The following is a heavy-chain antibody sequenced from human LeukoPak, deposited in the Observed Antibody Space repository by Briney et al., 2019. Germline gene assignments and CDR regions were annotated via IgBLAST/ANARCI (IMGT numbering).Heavy chain of an antibody. D-gene: IGHD6-6*01. V-gene: IGHV3-48*01. CDR3: AKGSTAAGTC. Sequence: GGSLRLSCAASGFTFSTYNMNWVRHAPGKGLEWVSYISSSGSTIYYADSVKGRFTISRDNSKNTLYLQMNSLRAEDTAVYYCAKGSTAAGTCWGQGTLVTVSS. J-gene: IGHJ4*02. CDR1: GFTFSTYN. CDR2: ISSSGSTI.